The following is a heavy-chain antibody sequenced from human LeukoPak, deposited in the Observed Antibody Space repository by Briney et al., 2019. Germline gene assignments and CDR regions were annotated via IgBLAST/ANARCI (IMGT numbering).Heavy chain of an antibody. CDR1: GFTFDDYD. V-gene: IGHV3-20*04. CDR2: ISWNGRNT. CDR3: ARVQQYDKFDY. Sequence: PGGSLRLSCAASGFTFDDYDLNWVRRAPGKGLEWVSGISWNGRNTAYAESLKGRFTISRDNAKNSLYLQMNSLRAEDTAFYYCARVQQYDKFDYWGQGTLVTVSS. D-gene: IGHD3-22*01. J-gene: IGHJ4*02.